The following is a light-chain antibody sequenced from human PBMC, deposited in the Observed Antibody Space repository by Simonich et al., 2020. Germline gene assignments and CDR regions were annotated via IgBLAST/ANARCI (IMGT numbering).Light chain of an antibody. V-gene: IGLV2-14*02. Sequence: QSALTQPASVSGSPGQSITISCTGTSSDVGSYNLVSWSQQHPGKAPKLMIYEGSKRPSGVANRFSGSKAGNTASLTISGIQAEDEADYYCSSYTSSSTLVFGGGTKLTVL. CDR1: SSDVGSYNL. CDR3: SSYTSSSTLV. CDR2: EGS. J-gene: IGLJ2*01.